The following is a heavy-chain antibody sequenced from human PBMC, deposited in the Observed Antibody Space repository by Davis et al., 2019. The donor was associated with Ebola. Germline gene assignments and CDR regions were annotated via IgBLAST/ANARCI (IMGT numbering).Heavy chain of an antibody. CDR3: ARMYSRHELVLYYYNGMDV. D-gene: IGHD6-13*01. CDR1: GYTFTGYY. CDR2: INPNSGGT. J-gene: IGHJ6*02. V-gene: IGHV1-2*04. Sequence: ASVKVSCKASGYTFTGYYMHWVRQAPGQGLEWMGWINPNSGGTNYAQKFQGWVTMTRDTSISTAYMELSRLRSDDTAVYYCARMYSRHELVLYYYNGMDVWGQGTTVTVSS.